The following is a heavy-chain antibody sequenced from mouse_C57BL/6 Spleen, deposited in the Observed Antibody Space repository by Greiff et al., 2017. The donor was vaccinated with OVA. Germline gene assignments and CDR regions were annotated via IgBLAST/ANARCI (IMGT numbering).Heavy chain of an antibody. Sequence: EVKVVESGGDLVKPGGSLKLSCAASGFTFSSYGMSWVRQTPDKRLEWVATISSGGSYTYYPDSVKGRFTISRDNAKNTLYLQMSSLKSEDTAMYYCARHARDGSSDGYFDVWGTGTTVTVSS. CDR3: ARHARDGSSDGYFDV. V-gene: IGHV5-6*01. CDR2: ISSGGSYT. J-gene: IGHJ1*03. D-gene: IGHD1-1*01. CDR1: GFTFSSYG.